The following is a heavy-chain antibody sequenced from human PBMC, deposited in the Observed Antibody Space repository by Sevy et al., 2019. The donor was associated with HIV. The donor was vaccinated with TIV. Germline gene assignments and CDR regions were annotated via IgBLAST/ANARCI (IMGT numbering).Heavy chain of an antibody. CDR1: GFTFSNYG. V-gene: IGHV3-33*01. J-gene: IGHJ6*02. CDR3: ARGPLRYCTSTSCYEGYYYYYGMDV. Sequence: GGCLRLSCAASGFTFSNYGIHWVRQPPGKGLEWVAVIWSDGNKKYYADSVKGRFTISRDNSKNTLFLQMNSLRAEDTAVYYWARGPLRYCTSTSCYEGYYYYYGMDVWGQGTTVTVSS. D-gene: IGHD2-2*01. CDR2: IWSDGNKK.